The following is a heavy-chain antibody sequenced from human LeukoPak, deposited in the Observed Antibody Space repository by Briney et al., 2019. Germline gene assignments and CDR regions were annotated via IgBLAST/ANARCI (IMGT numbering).Heavy chain of an antibody. D-gene: IGHD3-10*01. CDR1: GGSISSSSYY. J-gene: IGHJ6*03. CDR2: IYYSGNT. Sequence: PSETLSLTCTVSGGSISSSSYYWGWIRQPPGKGLEWIGSIYYSGNTYQNPSLKSRVTISVDTSKNQLSLKLSSVTAADTAVYYCARGVRDVAAPLYYMDVWGKGTTVTVSS. V-gene: IGHV4-39*07. CDR3: ARGVRDVAAPLYYMDV.